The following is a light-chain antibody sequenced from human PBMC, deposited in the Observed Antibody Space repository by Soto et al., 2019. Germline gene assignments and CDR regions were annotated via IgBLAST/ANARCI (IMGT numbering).Light chain of an antibody. CDR1: GSDIGTYNF. CDR2: EVA. V-gene: IGLV2-14*01. Sequence: QSALTQPASVSGSPGQSITISCSGSGSDIGTYNFVSWYRHHPGRAPKLIISEVANRPSGVSDRFSGSKSGSLASLTISGLQADDEAVYYCSSYTNTGTLVVFGVGTKLTVL. CDR3: SSYTNTGTLVV. J-gene: IGLJ3*02.